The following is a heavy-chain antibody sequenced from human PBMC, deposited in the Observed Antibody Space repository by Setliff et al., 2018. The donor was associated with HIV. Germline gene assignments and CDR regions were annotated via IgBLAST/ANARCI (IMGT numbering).Heavy chain of an antibody. CDR2: INPNSGDT. J-gene: IGHJ6*03. CDR1: GYTFTGYY. Sequence: ASVKVSCKASGYTFTGYYMHWVRQAPGQGLEWMGRINPNSGDTNYAQKFKGRVTMIRDTSISTAYMEVTRLRSDDTAVYYCARGSTAVNYYYYYIDVWGKGTTVTVSS. CDR3: ARGSTAVNYYYYYIDV. D-gene: IGHD2-2*01. V-gene: IGHV1-2*06.